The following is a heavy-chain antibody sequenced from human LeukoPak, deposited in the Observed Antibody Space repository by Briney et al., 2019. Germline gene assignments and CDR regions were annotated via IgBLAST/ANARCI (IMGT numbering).Heavy chain of an antibody. Sequence: ASVKVSCKASGYTFTGYYMHWVRQAPRQGLEWMGRINPNSGGTNYAQKFQGRVTMTRDTSISTAYMELSRLRSDDTAVYYCATDGHYYGSGSYYDVDYWGQGTLVTVSS. J-gene: IGHJ4*02. CDR2: INPNSGGT. V-gene: IGHV1-2*06. CDR3: ATDGHYYGSGSYYDVDY. D-gene: IGHD3-10*01. CDR1: GYTFTGYY.